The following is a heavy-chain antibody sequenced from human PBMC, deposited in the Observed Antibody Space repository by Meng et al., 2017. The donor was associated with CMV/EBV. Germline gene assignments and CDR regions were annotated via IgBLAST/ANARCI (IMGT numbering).Heavy chain of an antibody. D-gene: IGHD6-19*01. CDR2: INHSGST. CDR3: ARGSKVAVAGTFVDY. CDR1: GGSFSGYY. Sequence: SETLSLTCAVYGGSFSGYYWSWIRQPPGKGLEWIGEINHSGSTNYNPSLKSRVTISVDTSKNQFSLKLSSVTAADTAVYYCARGSKVAVAGTFVDYWGQGTLVTVS. V-gene: IGHV4-34*01. J-gene: IGHJ4*02.